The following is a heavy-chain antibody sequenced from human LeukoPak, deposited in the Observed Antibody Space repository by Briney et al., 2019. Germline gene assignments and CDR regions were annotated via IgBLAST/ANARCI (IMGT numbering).Heavy chain of an antibody. V-gene: IGHV4-34*01. D-gene: IGHD6-25*01. CDR1: GGSFNGYY. CDR3: ARGQLRLSN. Sequence: SETLSLTCAVYGGSFNGYYWTWIRQPPGKGLEWIGEINHSGSTDYNPSLKSRVTISVNTSKNQFSLKLNSVTAADTAVYYCARGQLRLSNWGQGSLVIVSS. CDR2: INHSGST. J-gene: IGHJ4*02.